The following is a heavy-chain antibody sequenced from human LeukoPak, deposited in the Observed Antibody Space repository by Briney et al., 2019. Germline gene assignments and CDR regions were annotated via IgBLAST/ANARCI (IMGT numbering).Heavy chain of an antibody. CDR3: ARHKGFLEWLPHDAFDI. J-gene: IGHJ3*02. Sequence: PSETLSLTCTVSGGSISSYYWSWIRQPAGKGLEWIGRIYTSGSTNYNPSLKSRVTISVDTSKNQFSLKLSSVTAADTAVYYCARHKGFLEWLPHDAFDIWGQGTMVTVSS. CDR2: IYTSGST. D-gene: IGHD3-3*01. CDR1: GGSISSYY. V-gene: IGHV4-4*07.